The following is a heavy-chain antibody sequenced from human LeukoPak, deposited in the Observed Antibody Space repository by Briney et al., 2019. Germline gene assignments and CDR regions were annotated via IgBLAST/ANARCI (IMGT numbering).Heavy chain of an antibody. D-gene: IGHD6-13*01. V-gene: IGHV1-18*04. Sequence: ASVKVSCKASGYTFTGYYMHWVRQAPGQGLEWMGWINPNNGNTNYAQKLQGRVTMTTDTSTSTAYMELRSLRSNDTAVYYCARNAGYSSSWFDYWGQGTLVTVSP. CDR2: INPNNGNT. CDR1: GYTFTGYY. CDR3: ARNAGYSSSWFDY. J-gene: IGHJ4*02.